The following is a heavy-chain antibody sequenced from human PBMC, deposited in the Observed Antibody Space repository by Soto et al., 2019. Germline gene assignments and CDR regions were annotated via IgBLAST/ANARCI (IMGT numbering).Heavy chain of an antibody. CDR2: ISGSGGST. J-gene: IGHJ6*02. CDR3: AKVHYPNWGNYYYYYGMDV. CDR1: GFTFSSYA. V-gene: IGHV3-23*01. D-gene: IGHD7-27*01. Sequence: PGGSLRLSCAASGFTFSSYAMSWVRQAPGKVLEWVSAISGSGGSTYYADSVKGRFTISRDNSKNTLYLQMNSLRAEDTAVYYCAKVHYPNWGNYYYYYGMDVWGQGTTVNVSS.